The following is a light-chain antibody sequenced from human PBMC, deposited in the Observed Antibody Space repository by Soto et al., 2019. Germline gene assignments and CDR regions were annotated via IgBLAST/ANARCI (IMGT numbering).Light chain of an antibody. Sequence: EIVLTQSPGTLSVSPGEGATLSCRASQRISISYLAWYQQKPGQAPRLLIYGSSTSATGIPDRFSGSGSETDFTLTISRLEPEDFAVYYCQQYGGSPWTFGQGTKVDIK. CDR2: GSS. V-gene: IGKV3-20*01. CDR3: QQYGGSPWT. CDR1: QRISISY. J-gene: IGKJ1*01.